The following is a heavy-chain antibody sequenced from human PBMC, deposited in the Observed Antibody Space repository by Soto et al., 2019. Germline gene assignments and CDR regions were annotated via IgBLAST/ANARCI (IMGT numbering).Heavy chain of an antibody. CDR3: ATLNAFDV. CDR1: GFTFSTYW. CDR2: INSDGSST. Sequence: EVQLVESGGGLVQPGGSLRLSCAASGFTFSTYWMHWVRQAPGKGLVWASRINSDGSSTSYADPVKGRFTISRDSAKSMLYLQMNSLRAEDTAVYYCATLNAFDVWGQGTMVTVSS. J-gene: IGHJ3*01. V-gene: IGHV3-74*01.